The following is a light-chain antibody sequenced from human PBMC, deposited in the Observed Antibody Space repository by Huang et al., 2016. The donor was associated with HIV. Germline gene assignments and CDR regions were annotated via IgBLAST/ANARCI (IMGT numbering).Light chain of an antibody. V-gene: IGKV3-11*01. CDR3: QQRSNMPPLT. CDR1: QSVSSY. J-gene: IGKJ4*01. Sequence: EIILTQSPATLSLSPGERATLSCRASQSVSSYLAWYQQKPGQAPRLLIYDASIRATGIPARFSGSGAGTDFNLTISSLEPEDFAVYYCQQRSNMPPLTFGGGTKVEIK. CDR2: DAS.